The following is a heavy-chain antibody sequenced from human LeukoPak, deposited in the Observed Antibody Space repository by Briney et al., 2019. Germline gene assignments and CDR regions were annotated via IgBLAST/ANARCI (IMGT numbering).Heavy chain of an antibody. Sequence: SETLSLTCTVSGGSISSSSYYWGWIRQPPGKGLGWIGSIYYSGSTYYNPSLKSRVTISVDTSKNQFSLKLSSVTAADTAVYYCARHFGWFDPWGQGTLVTVSS. J-gene: IGHJ5*02. CDR3: ARHFGWFDP. CDR1: GGSISSSSYY. D-gene: IGHD3-10*01. CDR2: IYYSGST. V-gene: IGHV4-39*01.